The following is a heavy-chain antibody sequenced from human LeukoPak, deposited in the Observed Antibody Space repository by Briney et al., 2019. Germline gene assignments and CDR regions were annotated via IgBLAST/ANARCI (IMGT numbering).Heavy chain of an antibody. D-gene: IGHD3-22*01. V-gene: IGHV1-2*02. J-gene: IGHJ4*02. CDR2: INPNSGGT. Sequence: ASVKVSCKASGYTFTSYDINWVRQAPGQGLEWMGWINPNSGGTNYAQNFQGRVTMTRDTSISTAYMELSRLRSDDTAVYYCARVKNYYDSSGYLYYFDYWGQGTLVTVSS. CDR1: GYTFTSYD. CDR3: ARVKNYYDSSGYLYYFDY.